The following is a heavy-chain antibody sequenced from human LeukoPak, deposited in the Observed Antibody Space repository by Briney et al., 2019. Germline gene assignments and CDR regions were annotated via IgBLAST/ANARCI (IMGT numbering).Heavy chain of an antibody. D-gene: IGHD1-26*01. V-gene: IGHV1-2*06. CDR2: INPNSGGT. CDR3: ARVGGSYLVGRFFDY. Sequence: ASVKVSCKASGYTFTGYYIHWVRQAPGQGLEWMGRINPNSGGTNYAQKFQGRVTMTGDTSISTAYMELSRLRSDDTAVYYCARVGGSYLVGRFFDYWGQGTLVTVSS. J-gene: IGHJ4*02. CDR1: GYTFTGYY.